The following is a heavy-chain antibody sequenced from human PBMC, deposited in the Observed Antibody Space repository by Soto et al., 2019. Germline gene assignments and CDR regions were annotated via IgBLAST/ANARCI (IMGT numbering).Heavy chain of an antibody. D-gene: IGHD5-18*01. V-gene: IGHV1-2*02. CDR1: VYTFTCYY. J-gene: IGHJ6*02. CDR2: INPNSGGT. Sequence: XSVKVSCKASVYTFTCYYMHWVRQAPGQGLEWMGWINPNSGGTNYAQKFQGRVTMTRDTSISTAYMELSRLRSDDTAVYYCARASSRYSYGYDYYYGMDVWGQGTTVTVSS. CDR3: ARASSRYSYGYDYYYGMDV.